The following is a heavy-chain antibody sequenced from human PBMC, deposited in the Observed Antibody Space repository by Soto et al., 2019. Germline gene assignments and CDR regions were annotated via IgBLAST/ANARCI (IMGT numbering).Heavy chain of an antibody. D-gene: IGHD3-3*01. CDR2: ISYDGSNK. Sequence: QVQLVESGGGVVQPGRSLRLPCAASGFTFSSYGMHWVRQAPGKGLEWVAVISYDGSNKYYADSVKGRFTISRDNSKNTLYLQMNSLRAEDTAVYYCAKGYYDEGWFDPWGQGTLVTVSS. CDR3: AKGYYDEGWFDP. CDR1: GFTFSSYG. J-gene: IGHJ5*02. V-gene: IGHV3-30*18.